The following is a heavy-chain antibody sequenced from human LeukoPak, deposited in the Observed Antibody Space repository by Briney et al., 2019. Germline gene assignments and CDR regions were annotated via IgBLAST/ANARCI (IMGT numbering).Heavy chain of an antibody. CDR2: IIPIFGTA. CDR3: ARRRELTDAFDI. Sequence: ASVKVSCKASGGTFSSYAISWVRQAPGQGLEWMGGIIPIFGTANYAQKFQGRVTITADESTSTAYMELSSLRSEDTAVYYCARRRELTDAFDIWGQGTMVTVSS. D-gene: IGHD1-26*01. V-gene: IGHV1-69*13. J-gene: IGHJ3*02. CDR1: GGTFSSYA.